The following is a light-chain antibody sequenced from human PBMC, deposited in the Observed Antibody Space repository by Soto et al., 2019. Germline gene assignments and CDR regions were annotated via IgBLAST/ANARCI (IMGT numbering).Light chain of an antibody. CDR2: GAT. CDR3: QQYNNWPLT. V-gene: IGKV3-15*01. CDR1: PGVTPN. Sequence: EIVMTQSPATLSVSPGERATLSCRASPGVTPNLAWYQQKPGQAPRLLIYGATTRATGIPARFSGSGSGTEFPLTISRLQSEDLAVYYCQQYNNWPLTFGGGTKVEIK. J-gene: IGKJ4*01.